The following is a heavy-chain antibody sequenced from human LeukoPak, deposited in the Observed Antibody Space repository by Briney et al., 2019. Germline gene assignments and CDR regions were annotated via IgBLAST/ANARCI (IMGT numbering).Heavy chain of an antibody. Sequence: GGSLRLSCAASGFSFSNYAMNWVRQAPGKGLEWVSVISGSGDSTNYADSVKGRFTISRDKSNDTLYLQMNSLRAEDTAVYYCAKPRPGNYPQPNDYWGQGTLVTVSS. CDR2: ISGSGDST. J-gene: IGHJ4*02. D-gene: IGHD3-10*01. V-gene: IGHV3-23*01. CDR3: AKPRPGNYPQPNDY. CDR1: GFSFSNYA.